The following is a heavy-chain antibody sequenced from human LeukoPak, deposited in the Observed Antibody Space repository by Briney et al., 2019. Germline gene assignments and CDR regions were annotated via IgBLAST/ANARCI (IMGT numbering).Heavy chain of an antibody. CDR3: ANHPFAY. J-gene: IGHJ4*02. V-gene: IGHV3-48*03. CDR2: ISSSGNIR. CDR1: GSTFSSYG. Sequence: GGSLRLSCAASGSTFSSYGMNWVRQAPGKGLEWVSYISSSGNIRYYADSVKGRFTISRDNAKNSLYLQMNSLRAEETAVYYCANHPFAYWGQGTLVTVSS.